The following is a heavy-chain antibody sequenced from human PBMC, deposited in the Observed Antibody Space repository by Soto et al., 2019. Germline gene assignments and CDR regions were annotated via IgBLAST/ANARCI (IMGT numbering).Heavy chain of an antibody. J-gene: IGHJ4*02. CDR3: AGGWNYFDY. D-gene: IGHD1-1*01. CDR1: GFNFRTYG. V-gene: IGHV3-30*03. Sequence: VRLVESGGGVVQPGASLRLSCAASGFNFRTYGMHWARQAPGKGLEWVALISYDGSSKYYADPVKGRLTISRDNSKNTLYRQWNSLRGEDTAVYYCAGGWNYFDYWGQGTLVTVSS. CDR2: ISYDGSSK.